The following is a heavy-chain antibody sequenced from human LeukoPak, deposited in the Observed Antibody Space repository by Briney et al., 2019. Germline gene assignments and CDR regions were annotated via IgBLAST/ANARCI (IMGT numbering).Heavy chain of an antibody. D-gene: IGHD1-26*01. J-gene: IGHJ4*02. CDR2: ISDSGGTV. CDR3: TKKLSGSYKGFDY. CDR1: GFTFSSYA. V-gene: IGHV3-23*01. Sequence: GGSLRLSCAASGFTFSSYAMSWVRQAPGKGLEWVSGISDSGGTVYYADSVKGRFTISRDNSKNSLYLQMNGLRAEDTAVYYCTKKLSGSYKGFDYWGQGTLVTVSS.